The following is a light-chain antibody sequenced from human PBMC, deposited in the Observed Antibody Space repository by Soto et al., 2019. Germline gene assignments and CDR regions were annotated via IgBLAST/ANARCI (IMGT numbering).Light chain of an antibody. V-gene: IGKV1-39*01. J-gene: IGKJ2*03. CDR3: QQSSSTTYR. CDR1: QNIRNY. CDR2: AAY. Sequence: DIQMTQSPSSLSASVGDRVTITCRASQNIRNYLNWYQQTPGKAPKLLIYAAYSLQSGVPSRFSGSGSGTDFTLTISRLQPEDSATYYCQQSSSTTYRFGQGTKLEIK.